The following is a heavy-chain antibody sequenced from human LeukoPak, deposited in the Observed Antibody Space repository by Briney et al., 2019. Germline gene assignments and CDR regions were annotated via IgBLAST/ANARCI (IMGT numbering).Heavy chain of an antibody. CDR2: IPYDGSTK. CDR3: ARDSVYAFHI. J-gene: IGHJ3*02. CDR1: GFTFSDYN. V-gene: IGHV3-30*02. Sequence: GGSLRLSCAASGFTFSDYNMHWLRQTPGKGREWVAFIPYDGSTKSCADSVKGRFTISRDNSKKTLFLQMNSLRAEDTAVYYCARDSVYAFHIWGHGTKVTVSS.